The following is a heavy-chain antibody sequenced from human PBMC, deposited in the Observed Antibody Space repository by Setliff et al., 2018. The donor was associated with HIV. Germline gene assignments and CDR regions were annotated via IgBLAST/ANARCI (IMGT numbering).Heavy chain of an antibody. Sequence: SETLSLTCTVSGETIRNGFYYWHWMRQPPGKGLEWIGSIYYSGSTHYKSSLKSRVTISVDTSKNQFSLRLSSVTAADTAVYYCARGFLRSRRRWFDPWGQGTLVTVSS. J-gene: IGHJ5*02. D-gene: IGHD4-17*01. CDR2: IYYSGST. CDR3: ARGFLRSRRRWFDP. CDR1: GETIRNGFYY. V-gene: IGHV4-39*07.